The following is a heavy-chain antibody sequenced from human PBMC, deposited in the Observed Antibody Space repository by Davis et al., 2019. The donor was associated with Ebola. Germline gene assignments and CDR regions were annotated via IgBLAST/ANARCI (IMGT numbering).Heavy chain of an antibody. CDR1: GGSISSGGYS. J-gene: IGHJ6*03. D-gene: IGHD6-6*01. Sequence: PSETLSLTCAVSGGSISSGGYSWSWIRQPPGKGLEWIGYIYHSGSTYYNPSLKSRVTISVDRSKNQFSLKLSSVTAADTAVYYCARGAYSSSSGGLYYYYYMDVWGKGTTVTVSS. V-gene: IGHV4-30-2*01. CDR3: ARGAYSSSSGGLYYYYYMDV. CDR2: IYHSGST.